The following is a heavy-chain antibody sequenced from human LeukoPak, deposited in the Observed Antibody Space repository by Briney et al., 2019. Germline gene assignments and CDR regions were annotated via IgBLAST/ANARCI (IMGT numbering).Heavy chain of an antibody. Sequence: ASVKVSCKASGYTFTSYYMHWVRQAPGQGLEWMGIINPSGGSTSYAQKFQGRVTMTRGTSIRAAYMDLSSLISEDTAVYYCAREGINRVRGVPFDIWGQGTMVTVSS. CDR2: INPSGGST. V-gene: IGHV1-46*01. CDR3: AREGINRVRGVPFDI. D-gene: IGHD3-10*01. CDR1: GYTFTSYY. J-gene: IGHJ3*02.